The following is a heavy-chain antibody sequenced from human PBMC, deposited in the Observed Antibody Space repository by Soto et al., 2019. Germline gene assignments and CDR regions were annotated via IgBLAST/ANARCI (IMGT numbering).Heavy chain of an antibody. CDR2: IKSKTDGGTT. CDR3: GYYDILTGYYNYYMDV. V-gene: IGHV3-15*01. J-gene: IGHJ6*03. CDR1: GFTFSNAW. Sequence: GGSLRLSCAASGFTFSNAWMSWVRQAPGKGLEWVGRIKSKTDGGTTDYAAPVKGRFTISRDDSKNTLYLQMNSLKTEDTAVYYCGYYDILTGYYNYYMDVWGKGTTVTVSS. D-gene: IGHD3-9*01.